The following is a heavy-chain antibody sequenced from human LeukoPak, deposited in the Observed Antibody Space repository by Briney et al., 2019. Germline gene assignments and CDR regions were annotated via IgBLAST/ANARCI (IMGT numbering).Heavy chain of an antibody. J-gene: IGHJ4*02. CDR2: ISGSGGST. CDR3: AKAFGGDYYDSSGYHPFDY. V-gene: IGHV3-23*01. CDR1: GFTFSSYA. D-gene: IGHD3-22*01. Sequence: PGGSLRLSCAASGFTFSSYAMSWVRQAPGKGLEWVSAISGSGGSTYYADPVKGRFTISRDNSKNTLYLQMNSLRAEDTAVYYCAKAFGGDYYDSSGYHPFDYWGQGTLVTVSS.